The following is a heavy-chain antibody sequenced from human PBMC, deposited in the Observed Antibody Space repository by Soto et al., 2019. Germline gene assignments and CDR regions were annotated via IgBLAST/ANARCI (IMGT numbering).Heavy chain of an antibody. J-gene: IGHJ6*02. CDR2: VWYDGGNK. D-gene: IGHD5-12*01. V-gene: IGHV3-33*01. CDR1: GFTFSSYG. CDR3: VRAAGYSGNDYVYYYGMDV. Sequence: QVQLVESGGGVVQPGRSLRLSCAASGFTFSSYGMHWVRQAPGKGLEWVALVWYDGGNKYYADSVKGRFTISRDNSKNTLYLQMNSLRDEDTAVYYCVRAAGYSGNDYVYYYGMDVWCQGTIVTVSS.